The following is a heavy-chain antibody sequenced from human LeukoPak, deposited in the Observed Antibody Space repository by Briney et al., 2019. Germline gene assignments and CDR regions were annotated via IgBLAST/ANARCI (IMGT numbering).Heavy chain of an antibody. CDR3: ARVAGELIGANWFDP. J-gene: IGHJ5*02. Sequence: SVKVSCKASGGTFSSYAISWVRQAPGQGLEWMGGIIPIFGTVNYAQKFQGRVTITADESTSTAYMELSSLRSEDTAVYYCARVAGELIGANWFDPWGQGTLVTVSS. CDR2: IIPIFGTV. D-gene: IGHD3-10*01. CDR1: GGTFSSYA. V-gene: IGHV1-69*13.